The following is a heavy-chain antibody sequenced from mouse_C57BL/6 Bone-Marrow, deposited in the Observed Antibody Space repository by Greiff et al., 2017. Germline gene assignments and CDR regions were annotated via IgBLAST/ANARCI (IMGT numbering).Heavy chain of an antibody. CDR2: IYPGSGNT. CDR1: GYSFTSYY. J-gene: IGHJ4*01. CDR3: ARSDYGTGAMDY. Sequence: QVQLQQSGPELVKPGASVKISCKASGYSFTSYYIHWVKQRPGQGLEWIGWIYPGSGNTKYNEKFKGKATLTADTSSSTAYMQLSSLTSEGSAVYYCARSDYGTGAMDYWGQGTSVTVSS. V-gene: IGHV1-66*01. D-gene: IGHD1-1*01.